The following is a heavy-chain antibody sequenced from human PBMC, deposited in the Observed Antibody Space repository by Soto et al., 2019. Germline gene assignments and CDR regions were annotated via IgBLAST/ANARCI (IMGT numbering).Heavy chain of an antibody. CDR3: ARSGGGGSWYYFDY. CDR1: GFSLSTSGVG. V-gene: IGHV2-5*02. J-gene: IGHJ4*02. D-gene: IGHD6-13*01. Sequence: SGPTLVNPTQTLTLTCTFSGFSLSTSGVGVGWIRQPPGKALEWLALIYWDDDKRYSPSLKSRLTITKDTSKNQVVLTMTNMDPVDTATYYCARSGGGGSWYYFDYWGQGTLVTVSS. CDR2: IYWDDDK.